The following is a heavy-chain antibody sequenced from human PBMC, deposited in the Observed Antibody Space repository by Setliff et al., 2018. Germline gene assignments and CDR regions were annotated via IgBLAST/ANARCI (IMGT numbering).Heavy chain of an antibody. D-gene: IGHD7-27*01. CDR2: IYYSGST. V-gene: IGHV4-31*03. CDR3: ARALILGWPRDYWYFDL. J-gene: IGHJ2*01. Sequence: SETLSLTCTVSGGSISSGGYYWSWIRQHPGKGLEWIGYIYYSGSTYYNPSLKSRVTISVDTSKNQFSLKLSSVTTADTAVYYCARALILGWPRDYWYFDLWGRGTLVTVSS. CDR1: GGSISSGGYY.